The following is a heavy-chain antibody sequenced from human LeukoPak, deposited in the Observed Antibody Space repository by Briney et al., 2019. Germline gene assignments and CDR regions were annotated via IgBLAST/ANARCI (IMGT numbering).Heavy chain of an antibody. J-gene: IGHJ4*02. CDR3: ARGNWWIGAAQYCDY. V-gene: IGHV3-7*01. CDR2: IKQDGSDK. D-gene: IGHD2-8*02. Sequence: PGGSLRLSCAASGFSFSSYWMNRVRQAPGKGLEWVANIKQDGSDKYYVESVKGRFTISKDNAKNSLYLQMDSLRAEDTAVYFCARGNWWIGAAQYCDYWGRGTLVTVSS. CDR1: GFSFSSYW.